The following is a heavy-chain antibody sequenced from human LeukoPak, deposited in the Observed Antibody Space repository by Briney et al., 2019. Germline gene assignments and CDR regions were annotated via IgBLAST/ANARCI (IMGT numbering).Heavy chain of an antibody. V-gene: IGHV3-11*01. J-gene: IGHJ3*02. CDR3: ARGTLSGSAFDI. Sequence: PGGSLRLSCAASGFTFSDHYMSWIRQAPGKGLEWVSYISSSGSTIYYADSVKGRFTISRDNAKNSLYLQMNSLRAEDTAVHYCARGTLSGSAFDIWGQGTMVTVSS. CDR2: ISSSGSTI. CDR1: GFTFSDHY. D-gene: IGHD3-3*01.